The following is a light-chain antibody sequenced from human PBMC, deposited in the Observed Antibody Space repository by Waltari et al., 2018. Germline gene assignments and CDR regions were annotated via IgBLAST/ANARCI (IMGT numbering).Light chain of an antibody. CDR1: QSVFNDY. CDR3: QQYGSSVMYT. CDR2: GAS. J-gene: IGKJ2*01. Sequence: VLTQSPDTLSLSPGEKATLYCWARQSVFNDYLAWYQQKSGQAPRLLIYGASTRATGIPDRFSGSGSGTDFTLTISGLEPEDSAVYYCQQYGSSVMYTFGQGTKLEIK. V-gene: IGKV3-20*01.